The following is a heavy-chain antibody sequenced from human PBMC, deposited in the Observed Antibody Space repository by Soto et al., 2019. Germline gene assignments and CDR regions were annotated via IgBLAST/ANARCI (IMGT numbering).Heavy chain of an antibody. Sequence: GGSLRLSCAASGFTFSNAWMSWVRQAPGKGLEWVGRIKSKTDGGTTDYAAPVKGRFTISRDDSKNTLYLQMNSLKTEDTAVYYCTARPGGSSSDLYYYYYMDVWGKGTTVTVSS. D-gene: IGHD6-6*01. CDR1: GFTFSNAW. J-gene: IGHJ6*03. CDR3: TARPGGSSSDLYYYYYMDV. CDR2: IKSKTDGGTT. V-gene: IGHV3-15*01.